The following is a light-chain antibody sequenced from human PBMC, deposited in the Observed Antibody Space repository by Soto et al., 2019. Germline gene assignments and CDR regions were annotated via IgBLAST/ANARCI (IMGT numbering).Light chain of an antibody. CDR2: EVS. J-gene: IGLJ3*02. Sequence: QSALTQPASVSGSPGQSITISCTGTSSDVGGYNYVSWYQQHPGKAPKLMIYEVSNRPSGVSNRFSGSKSGNTASLTISGLKAEDGAEHYCSSYTSSSTRVFGGGTQVTVL. CDR1: SSDVGGYNY. V-gene: IGLV2-14*01. CDR3: SSYTSSSTRV.